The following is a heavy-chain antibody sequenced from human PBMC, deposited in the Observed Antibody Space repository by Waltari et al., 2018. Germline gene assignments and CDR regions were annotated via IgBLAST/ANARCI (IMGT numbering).Heavy chain of an antibody. CDR1: GFQFGVYG. CDR3: TRGNFQWSSTLDY. V-gene: IGHV3-49*04. D-gene: IGHD2-15*01. CDR2: IRSKVYGGTT. Sequence: EVQLVESGGGLVQPGRSLRLSWTGFGFQFGVYGVGWVRQAPGKGLEWVGFIRSKVYGGTTKDAASVRGRFTLSRDDSKSIAFLQMNGLRTEDTAVYYCTRGNFQWSSTLDYWGQGTLVNVSS. J-gene: IGHJ4*02.